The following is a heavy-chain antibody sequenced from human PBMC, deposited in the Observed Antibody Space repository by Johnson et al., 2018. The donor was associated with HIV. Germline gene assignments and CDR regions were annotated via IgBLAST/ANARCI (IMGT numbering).Heavy chain of an antibody. V-gene: IGHV3-74*02. CDR2: IVSDVSSA. CDR3: TTGVFHAFDM. CDR1: GFTVSRSY. D-gene: IGHD3-10*01. Sequence: VQLVESGGGLIQPGGSLRFSCAGSGFTVSRSYMSWVRQAPGKGLVWVSRIVSDVSSAIYTDSVTGRFTISRDNTKNTVYLQMNSLRAEDTAVYYCTTGVFHAFDMWGQGTMVTVSS. J-gene: IGHJ3*02.